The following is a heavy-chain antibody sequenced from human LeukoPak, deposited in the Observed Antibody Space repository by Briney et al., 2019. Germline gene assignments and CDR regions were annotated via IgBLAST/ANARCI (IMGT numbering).Heavy chain of an antibody. CDR3: AREPYGSGSYPNAFDI. CDR2: INPNSGGT. J-gene: IGHJ3*02. D-gene: IGHD3-10*01. Sequence: ASVKVSCKASGYTFTGYYMHWVRQAPGQGLEWMGWINPNSGGTNYAKKFQGRVTMTRDTSISTAYMELSRLRSDDTAVYYCAREPYGSGSYPNAFDIWGQGTMVTVSS. V-gene: IGHV1-2*02. CDR1: GYTFTGYY.